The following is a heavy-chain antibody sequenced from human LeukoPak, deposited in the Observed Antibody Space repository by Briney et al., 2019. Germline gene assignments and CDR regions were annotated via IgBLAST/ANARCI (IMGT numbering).Heavy chain of an antibody. J-gene: IGHJ4*02. Sequence: SETLSLTCAVYGGSFSGYYWSWIRQPPGKGLEWIGEINHSGSTNYNPSLKSRVTISVDKSKNQFSLKLSSVTAADTAVYYCASLDYYDSSGYFDYWGQGTLVTVSS. D-gene: IGHD3-22*01. V-gene: IGHV4-34*01. CDR1: GGSFSGYY. CDR2: INHSGST. CDR3: ASLDYYDSSGYFDY.